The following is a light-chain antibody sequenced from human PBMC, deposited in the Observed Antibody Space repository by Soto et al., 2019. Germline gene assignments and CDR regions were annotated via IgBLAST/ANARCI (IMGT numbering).Light chain of an antibody. Sequence: EIVLTQSPATLSLSPGDRATLSCRASQSVSSCLAWYQQKPGQAPRLLIYDASNRATGIPARFSGSGSGTDFPLTITSLEPEDFAVYYCQQRSNWPSTFGGGTTVEIK. J-gene: IGKJ4*01. CDR3: QQRSNWPST. CDR1: QSVSSC. V-gene: IGKV3-11*01. CDR2: DAS.